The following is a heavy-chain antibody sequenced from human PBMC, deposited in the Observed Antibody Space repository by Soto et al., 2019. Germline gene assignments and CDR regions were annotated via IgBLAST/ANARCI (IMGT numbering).Heavy chain of an antibody. D-gene: IGHD2-2*01. CDR1: GGSFSGYY. V-gene: IGHV4-34*01. J-gene: IGHJ4*02. CDR3: AREADNYCSSTSCSRGYFDY. CDR2: INHSGST. Sequence: QVQLQQWGAGLLKPSETLSLTCAVYGGSFSGYYWSWIRQPPGKGLEWIGEINHSGSTNYNPSLKSRVTISVDTSKNQFSLKLSSVTAADTAVYYCAREADNYCSSTSCSRGYFDYWGQETLVTVSS.